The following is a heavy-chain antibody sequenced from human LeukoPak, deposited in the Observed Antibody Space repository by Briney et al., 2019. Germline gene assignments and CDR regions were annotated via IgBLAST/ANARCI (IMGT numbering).Heavy chain of an antibody. D-gene: IGHD1-1*01. J-gene: IGHJ3*02. CDR2: IYTSANT. V-gene: IGHV4-4*07. CDR1: GASISSYY. Sequence: SETLSLTCTVSGASISSYYWSWIRQPAGKGLEWIGRIYTSANTNYSPSFKSRATISIDRSKNQFSLNLPSVTAADTAVYYCARYRIWNDAGHDPFDIWGQGTMVTVSS. CDR3: ARYRIWNDAGHDPFDI.